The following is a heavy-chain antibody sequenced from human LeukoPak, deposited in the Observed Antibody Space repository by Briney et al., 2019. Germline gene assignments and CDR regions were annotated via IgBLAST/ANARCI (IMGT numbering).Heavy chain of an antibody. CDR1: GFTFSSYA. Sequence: GGSLRLSCAASGFTFSSYAMHWVRQAPGKGLEYVSAITSNGGSTYYANSVKGRFTISRDNSKNTLYLQMGSLGAEDMAVYYCAKGPEEYCSGGSCYSDYWGQGTLVTVSS. V-gene: IGHV3-64*01. CDR2: ITSNGGST. CDR3: AKGPEEYCSGGSCYSDY. J-gene: IGHJ4*02. D-gene: IGHD2-15*01.